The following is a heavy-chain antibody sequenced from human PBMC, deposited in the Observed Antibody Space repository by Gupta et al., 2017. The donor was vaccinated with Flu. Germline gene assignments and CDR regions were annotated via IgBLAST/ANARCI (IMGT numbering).Heavy chain of an antibody. CDR3: ARGYCRTTNCLGGY. Sequence: QAPGKGLEWVAVISYDGSNKYYADCVKGRFTISRDNSKNTLYLQMNSLRAEDTAVYYCARGYCRTTNCLGGYWGQGTLVTVSS. CDR2: ISYDGSNK. V-gene: IGHV3-30-3*01. J-gene: IGHJ4*02. D-gene: IGHD2-2*01.